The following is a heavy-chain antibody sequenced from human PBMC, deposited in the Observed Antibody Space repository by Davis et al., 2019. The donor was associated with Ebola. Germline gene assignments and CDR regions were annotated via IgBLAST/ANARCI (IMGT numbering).Heavy chain of an antibody. D-gene: IGHD1-26*01. V-gene: IGHV1-69*13. Sequence: AASVKVSCKASGGTFSSYAISWVRQAPGQGLEWMGGIIPIFGTANYAQKFQGRVTITADESTSTAYMELSSLRSEDTAVYYCARGGGSYSYRYWGQGTLVTVSS. CDR1: GGTFSSYA. J-gene: IGHJ4*02. CDR3: ARGGGSYSYRY. CDR2: IIPIFGTA.